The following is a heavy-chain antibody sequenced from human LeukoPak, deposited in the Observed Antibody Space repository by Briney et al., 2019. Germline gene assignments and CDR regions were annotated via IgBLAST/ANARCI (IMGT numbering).Heavy chain of an antibody. CDR2: IYPGDSDT. D-gene: IGHD3-3*01. CDR1: GYSFTSYW. CDR3: ARHLYDFWSGYYWPFDY. V-gene: IGHV5-51*01. Sequence: GEPLKISCKGSGYSFTSYWIGWVRQMPGKGLEWMGIIYPGDSDTRYGPSFQGQVTISADKSISTAYLQWSSLKASDTAMYYCARHLYDFWSGYYWPFDYWGQGTLVTVSS. J-gene: IGHJ4*02.